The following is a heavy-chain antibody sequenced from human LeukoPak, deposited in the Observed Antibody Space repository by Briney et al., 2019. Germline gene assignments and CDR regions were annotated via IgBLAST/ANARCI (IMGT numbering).Heavy chain of an antibody. D-gene: IGHD6-19*01. CDR1: GFTFSTHS. CDR2: ISSGSSTT. J-gene: IGHJ4*02. V-gene: IGHV3-48*01. CDR3: ARGAVAGIYHFDL. Sequence: GGSLRLSCAASGFTFSTHSMNWVRQAPGKGLEWVSYISSGSSTTYYADSVKGRFTISRDNAENSLYLQMNSLRAEGTAVFYCARGAVAGIYHFDLWGQGTLVTVSS.